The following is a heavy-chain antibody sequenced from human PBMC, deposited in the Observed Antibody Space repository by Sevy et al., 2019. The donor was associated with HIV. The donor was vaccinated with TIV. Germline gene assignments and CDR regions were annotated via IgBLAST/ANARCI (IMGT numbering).Heavy chain of an antibody. V-gene: IGHV3-33*01. J-gene: IGHJ4*02. D-gene: IGHD6-19*01. CDR2: IWYDGSNK. CDR1: GFTFSSYG. CDR3: AREGIAVAGIGYYFDY. Sequence: GESLKISCAASGFTFSSYGMHWVHQAPGKGLEWVAIIWYDGSNKKYADSVKGRFSISRDNSKNTLYLQMNSLRAEDTAVYYCAREGIAVAGIGYYFDYWGQGTLVTVSS.